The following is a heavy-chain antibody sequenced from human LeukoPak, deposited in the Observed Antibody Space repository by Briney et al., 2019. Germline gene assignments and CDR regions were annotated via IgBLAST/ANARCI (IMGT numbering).Heavy chain of an antibody. D-gene: IGHD3-22*01. Sequence: GASVKVSCKASGYTFTSYDINWVRQATGQGLEWMGWMNPNSGNTGYAQKFQGRVTMTRNTSISTAYMELSSLRSEDTAVYYCARERYYYDSSGYRYYYGMDVWGLGTTVTVSS. CDR2: MNPNSGNT. CDR1: GYTFTSYD. V-gene: IGHV1-8*01. J-gene: IGHJ6*02. CDR3: ARERYYYDSSGYRYYYGMDV.